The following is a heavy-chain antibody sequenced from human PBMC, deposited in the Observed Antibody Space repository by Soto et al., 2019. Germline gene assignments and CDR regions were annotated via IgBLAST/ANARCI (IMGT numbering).Heavy chain of an antibody. V-gene: IGHV3-7*01. D-gene: IGHD5-18*01. CDR3: AVWIQLWLDDSFDP. CDR2: IKQDGSEK. Sequence: PGGSLRLSCAASGFTFSSYWMSWVRQAPGKGLEWVANIKQDGSEKYYVDSVKGRFTISRDSAKNSLYLQMNSLRAEDTAVYYCAVWIQLWLDDSFDPWGQGTVGTVSS. J-gene: IGHJ5*02. CDR1: GFTFSSYW.